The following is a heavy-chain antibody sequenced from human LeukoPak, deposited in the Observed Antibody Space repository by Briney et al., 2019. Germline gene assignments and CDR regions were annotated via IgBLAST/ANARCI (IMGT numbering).Heavy chain of an antibody. D-gene: IGHD4/OR15-4a*01. CDR3: ARRAGAYSHPYDY. V-gene: IGHV3-7*03. J-gene: IGHJ4*02. CDR1: GFTFSNYW. CDR2: IKQYGSEK. Sequence: GGSLRLSCAASGFTFSNYWMSWVRQAPGKGLEWVANIKQYGSEKYYVDSVKGRFTISRDNAKNSLYLQMNSLRAEDTAVYYCARRAGAYSHPYDYWGQGTLVTVSS.